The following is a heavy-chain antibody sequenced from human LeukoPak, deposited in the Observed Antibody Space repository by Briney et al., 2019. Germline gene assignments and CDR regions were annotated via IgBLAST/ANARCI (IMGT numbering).Heavy chain of an antibody. J-gene: IGHJ4*02. D-gene: IGHD3-10*01. CDR1: ADSLSRGGHY. CDR2: IHHSGRS. Sequence: SETLSLTCTVSADSLSRGGHYWAWIRQFPGKGLESIGFIHHSGRSRHNPSLKDRVAISVDTSRKQFALKLSSVTAADTAMYYCARGGNRFGGFCFDYWGQGIQVIVSS. V-gene: IGHV4-31*03. CDR3: ARGGNRFGGFCFDY.